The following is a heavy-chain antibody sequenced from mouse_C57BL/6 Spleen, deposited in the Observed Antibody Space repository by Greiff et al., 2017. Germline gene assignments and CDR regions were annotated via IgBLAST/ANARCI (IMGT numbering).Heavy chain of an antibody. CDR1: GFTFSDYG. CDR2: ISSGSSTI. J-gene: IGHJ1*03. V-gene: IGHV5-17*01. D-gene: IGHD1-1*01. Sequence: VKLQESGGGLVKPGGSLKLSCAASGFTFSDYGMHWVRQAPEKGLEWVAYISSGSSTIYYADTVKGRFTISRDNAKNTLFLQMTSLRSEDTAMYYCAREALYYYGSSYEYFDVWGTGTTVTVSS. CDR3: AREALYYYGSSYEYFDV.